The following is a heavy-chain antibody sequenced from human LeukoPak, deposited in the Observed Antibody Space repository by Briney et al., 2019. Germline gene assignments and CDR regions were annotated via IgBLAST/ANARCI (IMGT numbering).Heavy chain of an antibody. V-gene: IGHV4-59*08. CDR1: GGSIRGYY. CDR2: IYYSGST. J-gene: IGHJ4*02. CDR3: ARHEFDSGSLPYFDY. Sequence: SANLSLTCTVSGGSIRGYYWSWIRQPPGKGLEWIGYIYYSGSTNYNPSLKSRVTISVDTSKNQFSLKRSAVTAADTDVYYCARHEFDSGSLPYFDYWGQGILVTLS. D-gene: IGHD3-10*01.